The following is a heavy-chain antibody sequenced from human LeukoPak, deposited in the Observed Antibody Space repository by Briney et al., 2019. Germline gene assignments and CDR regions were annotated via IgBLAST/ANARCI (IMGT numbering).Heavy chain of an antibody. CDR3: ARQSGSTAGAFDY. Sequence: HGESLKISCKGSGYRFTSYWIGWVRQMPGKGLEWMGIIYPGDSDTRYSPSFHGQVTLSADKSIRTAYLQWSSLKASDTAMYYCARQSGSTAGAFDYWGQGTLVTVSS. CDR2: IYPGDSDT. CDR1: GYRFTSYW. V-gene: IGHV5-51*01. J-gene: IGHJ4*02. D-gene: IGHD1-26*01.